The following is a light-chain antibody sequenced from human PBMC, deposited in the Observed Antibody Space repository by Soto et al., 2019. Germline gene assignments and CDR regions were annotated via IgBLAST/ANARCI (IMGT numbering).Light chain of an antibody. CDR1: SSDVGGYNY. CDR3: CSYAGSYSVI. J-gene: IGLJ2*01. V-gene: IGLV2-11*01. Sequence: QSALTQPRSVSGSPGQSVTISCTGTSSDVGGYNYVSWYQQHPGKAPKFLIYDVIKRPSGVPERFSGSKSGNTASLTISGPQAEDEADYYCCSYAGSYSVIFGGGTKVTVL. CDR2: DVI.